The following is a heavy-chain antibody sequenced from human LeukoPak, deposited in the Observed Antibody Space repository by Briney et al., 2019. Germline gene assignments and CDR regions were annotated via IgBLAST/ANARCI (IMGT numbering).Heavy chain of an antibody. V-gene: IGHV4-39*07. J-gene: IGHJ6*03. Sequence: SETLSLTCTVSGGSISSYYWGWIRQSPGMGLEWIGTISYSGSTNYNPSLKTLVTISLDTSKNQFSLKLISVTAADTAVYYCARDRRNYDIFYYMDVWGKGTTVTVSS. CDR3: ARDRRNYDIFYYMDV. CDR2: ISYSGST. CDR1: GGSISSYY. D-gene: IGHD3-9*01.